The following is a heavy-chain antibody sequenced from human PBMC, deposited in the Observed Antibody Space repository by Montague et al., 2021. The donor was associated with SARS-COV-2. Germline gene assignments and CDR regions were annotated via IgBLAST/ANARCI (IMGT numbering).Heavy chain of an antibody. CDR3: AREGSGGGYYYYGMDV. J-gene: IGHJ6*02. V-gene: IGHV4-59*01. CDR1: GGSISSYY. Sequence: SETLSLTCTVSGGSISSYYWSWIRQPTGKGLEWIGYIYDSGSTNYNPSLKNRVTISVDTSKNQFSLKLSSVTAADTAVYYCAREGSGGGYYYYGMDVWGQGTTVTVSS. D-gene: IGHD3-10*01. CDR2: IYDSGST.